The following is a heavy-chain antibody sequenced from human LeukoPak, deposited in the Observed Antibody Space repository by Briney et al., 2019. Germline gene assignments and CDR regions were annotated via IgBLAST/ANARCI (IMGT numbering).Heavy chain of an antibody. CDR1: GFTLSSYA. D-gene: IGHD2-21*01. Sequence: GGTLRLSCAASGFTLSSYAMSWVRQAPGKGLEWVSAISVSGNAYHADSVKGRFTISRDSSKNTLYLQMNRLRAEDAAVYYCAKAPVTTCSGAYCYPFDYWGQGTLVTVSS. V-gene: IGHV3-23*01. CDR2: ISVSGNA. CDR3: AKAPVTTCSGAYCYPFDY. J-gene: IGHJ4*02.